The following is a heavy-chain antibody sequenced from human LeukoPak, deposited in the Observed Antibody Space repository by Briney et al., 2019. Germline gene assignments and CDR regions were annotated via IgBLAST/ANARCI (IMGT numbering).Heavy chain of an antibody. V-gene: IGHV3-53*01. Sequence: PGGSLKLSCAASGVTVYTHYMGWVRQAPGKGLECVSVIYSSGPTYYADSVKGRFTISRDNSKNTLYLQMNSLRAEDTAVYYCAKDLGIIGTTHAFDIRGQGTVVTVSS. D-gene: IGHD1-14*01. CDR2: IYSSGPT. CDR1: GVTVYTHY. CDR3: AKDLGIIGTTHAFDI. J-gene: IGHJ3*02.